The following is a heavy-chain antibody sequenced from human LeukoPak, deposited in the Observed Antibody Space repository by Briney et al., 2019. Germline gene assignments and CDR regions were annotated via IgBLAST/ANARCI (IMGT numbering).Heavy chain of an antibody. CDR1: GFTVSSYW. V-gene: IGHV3-74*01. CDR3: ASGFRYGHY. CDR2: TNSDGSST. Sequence: GGSLRLSCAASGFTVSSYWMHWVRQAPGKGLVWVSRTNSDGSSTSYADSVKGRFTISRDNAKNTLYLQMNSLRAEDTAVYYCASGFRYGHYWGQGTLVTVSS. J-gene: IGHJ4*02. D-gene: IGHD3-9*01.